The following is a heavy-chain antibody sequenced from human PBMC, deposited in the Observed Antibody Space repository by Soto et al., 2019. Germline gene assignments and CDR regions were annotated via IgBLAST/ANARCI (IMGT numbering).Heavy chain of an antibody. V-gene: IGHV4-59*01. Sequence: QVQLQESGPGLVKPSETLSLTCTVSGGSISSYYWSWIRQPPGKGLEWIGYIYYSGSTKYNPSLKSRVTISVATSKNQFSLKQSSVTAAYTAVYYCARPHGGSCGWDNWFDPWGQGTLVTVSS. J-gene: IGHJ5*02. D-gene: IGHD6-25*01. CDR3: ARPHGGSCGWDNWFDP. CDR2: IYYSGST. CDR1: GGSISSYY.